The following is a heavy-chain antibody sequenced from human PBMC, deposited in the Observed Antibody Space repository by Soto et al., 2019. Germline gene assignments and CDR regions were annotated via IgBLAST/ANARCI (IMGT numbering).Heavy chain of an antibody. Sequence: SETLSLTCAVSGGSISSGGYSWSWIRQPPGKGLEWIGYIYHSGSTYYNPPLKSRVTISVDRSKNQFSLKLSSVTAADTAVYYCARRYGDAQRWFDPWGQGTLVTVSS. CDR3: ARRYGDAQRWFDP. CDR1: GGSISSGGYS. V-gene: IGHV4-30-2*01. J-gene: IGHJ5*02. CDR2: IYHSGST. D-gene: IGHD4-17*01.